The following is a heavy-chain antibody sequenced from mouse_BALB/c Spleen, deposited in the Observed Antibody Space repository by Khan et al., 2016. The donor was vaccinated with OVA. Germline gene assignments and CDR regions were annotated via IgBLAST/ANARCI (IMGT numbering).Heavy chain of an antibody. CDR2: ISYSGTT. Sequence: EVQLQESGPGLVKPSQSLSLTCTVTGYSITSNYAWNWIRQFPGNKLEWMGYISYSGTTSYNPSLKSRISITRDTSKNQFFRQLNSVTTEDTATYYCARGNYYGYAMDYWRQGTSVTVSS. D-gene: IGHD1-1*01. CDR3: ARGNYYGYAMDY. V-gene: IGHV3-2*02. CDR1: GYSITSNYA. J-gene: IGHJ4*01.